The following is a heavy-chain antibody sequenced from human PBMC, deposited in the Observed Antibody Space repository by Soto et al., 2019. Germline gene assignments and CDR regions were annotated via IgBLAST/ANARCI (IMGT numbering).Heavy chain of an antibody. V-gene: IGHV1-8*01. CDR1: GYTFTSYD. CDR2: MNPNSGNT. J-gene: IGHJ4*02. Sequence: QVQLVQSGAEVKKPGASVKVSCKASGYTFTSYDINWVRQATRQGLEWMGWMNPNSGNTVYAQKFQGRVPMTRNTPISTAYMELSSLRSEDTAVYYWAIEHGNYALDYWGQGTLVTVSS. D-gene: IGHD4-17*01. CDR3: AIEHGNYALDY.